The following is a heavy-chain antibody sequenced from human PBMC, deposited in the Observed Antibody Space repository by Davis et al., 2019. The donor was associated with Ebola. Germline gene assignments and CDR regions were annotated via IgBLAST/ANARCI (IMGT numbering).Heavy chain of an antibody. V-gene: IGHV3-9*01. CDR2: ISWNSGSI. Sequence: PGGSLRLSCAASGFTFDDYAMHWVRQAPGKGLEWVSGISWNSGSIGYADSVKGRFTISRDNAKNSLYLQMNSLRADDTAVYYCSRSLDYWGQGILVTVSS. CDR1: GFTFDDYA. J-gene: IGHJ4*02. CDR3: SRSLDY.